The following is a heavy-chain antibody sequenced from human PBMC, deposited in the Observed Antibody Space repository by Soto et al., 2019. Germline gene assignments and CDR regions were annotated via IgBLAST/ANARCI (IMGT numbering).Heavy chain of an antibody. D-gene: IGHD1-26*01. V-gene: IGHV1-8*01. Sequence: QVQLVQSGAEVKKPGASVKVSCKASGYTFTSYDINWVRQATGQGLEWMGWMNPDSGHTGYPQKFQGRVTMTRDTSISKAYMELSSLTYEDTAVYYCARVGSPYYYHGIDVWGQGTTVTV. CDR3: ARVGSPYYYHGIDV. J-gene: IGHJ6*02. CDR1: GYTFTSYD. CDR2: MNPDSGHT.